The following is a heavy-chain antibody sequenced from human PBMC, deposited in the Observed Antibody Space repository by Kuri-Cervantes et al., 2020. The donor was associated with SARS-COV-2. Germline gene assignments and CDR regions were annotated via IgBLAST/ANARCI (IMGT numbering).Heavy chain of an antibody. CDR2: IYTSGST. D-gene: IGHD3-9*01. V-gene: IGHV4-59*10. CDR3: ARCDILTVGAFDI. Sequence: SETLSLTCAVDGGSFSGYYWSWIRQPPGKGLEWIGRIYTSGSTNYNPSLKSRVTISVDTSKNQFSLKLSSVTAADTAVYYCARCDILTVGAFDIWGQGTKVTVSS. CDR1: GGSFSGYY. J-gene: IGHJ3*02.